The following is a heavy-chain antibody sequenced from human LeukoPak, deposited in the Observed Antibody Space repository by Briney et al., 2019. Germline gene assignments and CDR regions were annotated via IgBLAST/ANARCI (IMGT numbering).Heavy chain of an antibody. V-gene: IGHV3-33*01. Sequence: PGRSLRLSCAASGFTFSSYGMPWVRQAPGKGLEWVAVIWYDGSNKYYADSVKGRFTISRDNSKNTLYLQMNSLRAEDTAVYYCARDQRARYYYDSSGYYPDAFDIWGQGTMVTVSS. CDR3: ARDQRARYYYDSSGYYPDAFDI. D-gene: IGHD3-22*01. CDR2: IWYDGSNK. J-gene: IGHJ3*02. CDR1: GFTFSSYG.